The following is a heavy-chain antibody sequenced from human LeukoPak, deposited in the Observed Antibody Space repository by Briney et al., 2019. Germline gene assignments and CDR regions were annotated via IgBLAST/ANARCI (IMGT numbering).Heavy chain of an antibody. D-gene: IGHD4-11*01. Sequence: GGSLRLSCAASGFTSKTYWLNWVRQAPGKGLEWVANIKQDGSEKYYVDSVKGRFTISTDIAKRSLYLQMNSLRAEDTAVYYCARGEVDSNVDYWGQGTLATVSS. V-gene: IGHV3-7*05. CDR3: ARGEVDSNVDY. CDR1: GFTSKTYW. CDR2: IKQDGSEK. J-gene: IGHJ4*02.